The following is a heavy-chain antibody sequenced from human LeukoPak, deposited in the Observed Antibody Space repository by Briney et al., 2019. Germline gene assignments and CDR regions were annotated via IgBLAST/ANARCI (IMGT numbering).Heavy chain of an antibody. Sequence: ASVKVSCKASGYTFTSYGISWVRQAPGQGLEWMGWISAYNGNTNYAQKLQGRVTMTTDTSTSTACMELRSLRSDDTAVYYCARARRGATSWFDPWGQGTLVTVSS. CDR3: ARARRGATSWFDP. CDR2: ISAYNGNT. CDR1: GYTFTSYG. J-gene: IGHJ5*02. D-gene: IGHD1-26*01. V-gene: IGHV1-18*01.